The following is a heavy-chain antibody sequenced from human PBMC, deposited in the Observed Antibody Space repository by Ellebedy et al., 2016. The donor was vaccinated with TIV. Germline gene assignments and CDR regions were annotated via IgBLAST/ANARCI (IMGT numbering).Heavy chain of an antibody. CDR2: IYYSGST. J-gene: IGHJ6*02. CDR3: ARDYISDYYYGMDV. CDR1: GGSISSYY. D-gene: IGHD3-10*01. V-gene: IGHV4-59*01. Sequence: SETLSLTXTVSGGSISSYYWSWIRQPPGKGLEWIGYIYYSGSTNYNPSLKSRVTISVDTSKNQFSLKLSSVTAADTAVYYCARDYISDYYYGMDVWGQGTTVTVSS.